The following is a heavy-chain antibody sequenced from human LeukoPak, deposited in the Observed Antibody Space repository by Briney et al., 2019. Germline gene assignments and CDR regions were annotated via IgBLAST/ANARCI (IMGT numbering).Heavy chain of an antibody. CDR3: ARLERSYRSGDYFDY. V-gene: IGHV4-59*11. J-gene: IGHJ4*02. Sequence: SETLSLTCTVSGGSISSHCWSWIRQPPGKGLEWIGYIYYSGSTNYNPSLKSRVTISVDTSKNQFSLKLSSVTAADTAVYYCARLERSYRSGDYFDYWGQGTLVTVSS. D-gene: IGHD1-26*01. CDR2: IYYSGST. CDR1: GGSISSHC.